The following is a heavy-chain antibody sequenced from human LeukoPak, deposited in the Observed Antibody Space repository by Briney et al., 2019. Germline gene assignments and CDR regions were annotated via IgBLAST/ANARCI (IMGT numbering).Heavy chain of an antibody. Sequence: GASLRLSCAASGFSFSNYTMSWVRQVPGKGLEWVSAISGRDDSTYYADSVKGWFTISRDTSKNTLYLQMNSLRAEDTAVYYCAKWGDYDVLTGYYDSDYWGQGTLVTVSS. CDR3: AKWGDYDVLTGYYDSDY. J-gene: IGHJ4*02. D-gene: IGHD3-9*01. V-gene: IGHV3-23*01. CDR1: GFSFSNYT. CDR2: ISGRDDST.